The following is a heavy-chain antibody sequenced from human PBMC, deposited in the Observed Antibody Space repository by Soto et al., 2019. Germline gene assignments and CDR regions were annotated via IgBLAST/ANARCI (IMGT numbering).Heavy chain of an antibody. D-gene: IGHD3-10*01. CDR1: GFTFSSYG. Sequence: GGSLRLSCAASGFTFSSYGMHWVRQAPGKGLEWVAVIWYDGSNKYYADSVKGRFTISRDNSKNTLYLQMNSLRAEDTAVYYCARGGLWFGELYDDYGMDVWGQGTTVTVSS. CDR2: IWYDGSNK. V-gene: IGHV3-33*01. J-gene: IGHJ6*02. CDR3: ARGGLWFGELYDDYGMDV.